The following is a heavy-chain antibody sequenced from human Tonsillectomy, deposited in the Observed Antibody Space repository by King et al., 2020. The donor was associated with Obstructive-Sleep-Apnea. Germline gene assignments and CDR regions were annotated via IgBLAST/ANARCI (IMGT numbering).Heavy chain of an antibody. D-gene: IGHD6-19*01. CDR1: GFTFDDYA. J-gene: IGHJ4*02. CDR3: GKDIAVAGMVAVDY. V-gene: IGHV3-9*01. CDR2: ISWNSVSI. Sequence: QLVQSGGGLVQPGRSLRLSCAASGFTFDDYAMHWVRQVPGKGLEGVSGISWNSVSIGYADSVKGRFTISRDNAKNSLYLQMNSLRVGDTALYYCGKDIAVAGMVAVDYWGQGTLVTVSS.